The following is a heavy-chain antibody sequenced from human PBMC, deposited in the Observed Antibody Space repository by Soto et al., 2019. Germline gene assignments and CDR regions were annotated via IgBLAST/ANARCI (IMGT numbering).Heavy chain of an antibody. V-gene: IGHV1-46*03. CDR2: INPSGGST. Sequence: QVQLVQSGAEVKKPGASVKVSCKASGYTFTSYYMHWVRQAPGQGLEWMGIINPSGGSTSYAQKFQGRVTMTRDTSTSTVYMELSSLRSEDTAVYYCARALNDYGDYVIWFDPWGQGTLVTVSS. CDR3: ARALNDYGDYVIWFDP. J-gene: IGHJ5*02. D-gene: IGHD4-17*01. CDR1: GYTFTSYY.